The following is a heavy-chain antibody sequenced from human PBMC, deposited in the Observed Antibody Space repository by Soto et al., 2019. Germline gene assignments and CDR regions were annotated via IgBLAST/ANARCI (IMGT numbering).Heavy chain of an antibody. CDR2: INPSGGST. CDR3: VRDQALRDGYNYFGY. V-gene: IGHV1-46*01. CDR1: GYTFTSYY. Sequence: ASVKVSCKASGYTFTSYYMHWVRQAPGQGLEWMGIINPSGGSTSYAQKFQGRVTMTRDTSTSTVYMELSSLRSEDTAVYYCVRDQALRDGYNYFGYWGQGTLVTVSS. D-gene: IGHD5-12*01. J-gene: IGHJ4*02.